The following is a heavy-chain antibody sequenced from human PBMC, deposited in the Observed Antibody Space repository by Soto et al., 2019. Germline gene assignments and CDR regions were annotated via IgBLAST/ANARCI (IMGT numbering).Heavy chain of an antibody. CDR3: ARVPASLDS. CDR2: LNTNSGRT. J-gene: IGHJ5*01. Sequence: QEQLVQSGAVVKEPGASVTVSCKASGYSFTSYDINWVRQAAGQGLEWMGWLNTNSGRTGYAQKFQGRVTMTMDTSSSTAYMELNSLRSDDTAVYYCARVPASLDSWGQGTLVTVSS. CDR1: GYSFTSYD. V-gene: IGHV1-8*01.